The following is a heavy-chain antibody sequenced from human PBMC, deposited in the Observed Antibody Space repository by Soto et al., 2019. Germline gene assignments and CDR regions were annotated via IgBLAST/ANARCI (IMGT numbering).Heavy chain of an antibody. CDR3: ARQRGLTVSTLMGY. CDR2: INTYNGNT. CDR1: GYTFTSYG. Sequence: ASVKVSCKASGYTFTSYGINWVRQAPGQGLEWMGRINTYNGNTNYAQKVQGRVTMTTDTSTSTVYMELRSLRSDDTAVYYCARQRGLTVSTLMGYWGQGTLVTVSS. D-gene: IGHD3-16*01. V-gene: IGHV1-18*01. J-gene: IGHJ4*02.